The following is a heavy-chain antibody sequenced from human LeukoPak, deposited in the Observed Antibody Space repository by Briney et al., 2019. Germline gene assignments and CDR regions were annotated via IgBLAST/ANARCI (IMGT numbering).Heavy chain of an antibody. CDR2: IYYSGST. V-gene: IGHV4-59*01. Sequence: SETLSLTCTVSGGSISSYYWSWIRQPPGQGLEWIGYIYYSGSTNYNPSLKSRVTISVDTSKNQFSLKLSSVTAADTAVYYCARSIAVAGLFFDYWGQGTLVTVSS. J-gene: IGHJ4*02. D-gene: IGHD6-19*01. CDR3: ARSIAVAGLFFDY. CDR1: GGSISSYY.